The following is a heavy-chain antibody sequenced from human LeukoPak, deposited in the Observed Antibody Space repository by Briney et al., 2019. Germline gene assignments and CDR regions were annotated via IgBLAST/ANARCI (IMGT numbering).Heavy chain of an antibody. V-gene: IGHV1-18*01. CDR3: AGCDSSGYYGTPFDY. CDR1: GYTFTSYG. CDR2: ISAYNGNT. Sequence: GASVKVSCKASGYTFTSYGISWVRQAPGQGLEWMGWISAYNGNTNYAQKLQGRVTMTTDTSTSTAYMELRSLRSDDTAVYYCAGCDSSGYYGTPFDYWGQGTLVTVSS. J-gene: IGHJ4*02. D-gene: IGHD3-22*01.